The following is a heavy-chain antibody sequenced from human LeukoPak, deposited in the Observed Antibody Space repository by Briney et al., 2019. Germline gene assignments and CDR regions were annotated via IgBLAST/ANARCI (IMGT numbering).Heavy chain of an antibody. V-gene: IGHV4-59*01. CDR3: ARGYYDSAVTFEP. J-gene: IGHJ5*02. CDR2: IYYSGST. Sequence: SETLSLTCTVSGGSISTYYWSWIRQPPGKGLEWIGFIYYSGSTNYNPSLKSRVTISVDTSKNQFSLKLSSVTAADTAVYYRARGYYDSAVTFEPWSQGTLVTVSS. D-gene: IGHD3-22*01. CDR1: GGSISTYY.